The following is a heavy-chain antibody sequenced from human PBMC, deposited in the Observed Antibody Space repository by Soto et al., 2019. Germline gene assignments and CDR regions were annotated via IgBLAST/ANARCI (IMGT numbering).Heavy chain of an antibody. CDR2: ISAYNGNT. J-gene: IGHJ4*02. Sequence: KVYCNASGYTFTSYGISWVRQAPGQGLEWMGWISAYNGNTNYAQKLQGRVTMTTDTSTSTAYMVLRSLRSDDTAVYYCAREAAYYNPFDYWGQGTLVKSPQ. CDR1: GYTFTSYG. D-gene: IGHD1-26*01. V-gene: IGHV1-18*01. CDR3: AREAAYYNPFDY.